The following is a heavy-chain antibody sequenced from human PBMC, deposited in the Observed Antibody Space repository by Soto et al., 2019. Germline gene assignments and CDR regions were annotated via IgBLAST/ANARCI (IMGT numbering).Heavy chain of an antibody. CDR1: GGSGSSSGHY. V-gene: IGHV4-31*03. Sequence: QVQLQESGPGLVRPSQTLSLTCSVSGGSGSSSGHYWSWIRQHPGKGLEWIGYIYYSGSTYYNPSLESRLTISRDTSKNEFSLKLSSVTAADTAVYYCAREEGGTRGYYYRDVWGKGTTVTVSS. CDR2: IYYSGST. J-gene: IGHJ6*03. CDR3: AREEGGTRGYYYRDV. D-gene: IGHD1-1*01.